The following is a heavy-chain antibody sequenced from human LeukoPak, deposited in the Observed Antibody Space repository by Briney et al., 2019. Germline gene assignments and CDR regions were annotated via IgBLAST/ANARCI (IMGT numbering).Heavy chain of an antibody. CDR2: IYTSGST. Sequence: PSETLSLTCTVSGGSISSYYWSWIRQPPGKGLEWIGYIYTSGSTNYNPSLKSRVTISVDTSKNQFSLKLSSVTAADTAVYYCARGYSNSGSYVGWFDPWGQGTLVTVSS. V-gene: IGHV4-4*09. CDR1: GGSISSYY. CDR3: ARGYSNSGSYVGWFDP. D-gene: IGHD1-26*01. J-gene: IGHJ5*02.